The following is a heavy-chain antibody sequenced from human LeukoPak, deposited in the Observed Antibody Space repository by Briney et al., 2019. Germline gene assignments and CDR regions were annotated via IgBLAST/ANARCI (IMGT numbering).Heavy chain of an antibody. CDR1: GFTFSSYS. CDR2: ISSSSYI. Sequence: GGSLRLSCAASGFTFSSYSIKWVRQAPGKRLEWVSSISSSSYIYYADSVKGRFTISRDNAKNSLYLQMNSLRAEDTAVYYCARDGSSWSDWFDPWGQGTLVTVSS. V-gene: IGHV3-21*01. D-gene: IGHD6-13*01. J-gene: IGHJ5*02. CDR3: ARDGSSWSDWFDP.